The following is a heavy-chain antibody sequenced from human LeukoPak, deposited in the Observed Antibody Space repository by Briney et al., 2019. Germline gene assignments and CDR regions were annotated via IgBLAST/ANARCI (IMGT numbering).Heavy chain of an antibody. CDR2: TYYRSKWYN. D-gene: IGHD2-2*01. Sequence: SQTLSLTCAISGDSVSSNSAAWNWIRQSPSRGLEWLGRTYYRSKWYNDYAVSVKSRITINPDTSKNQFSLQLNSVTPEDTAVYYCARAPDYCNSTSCHRDVLFDPWGQGTLVTVSS. J-gene: IGHJ5*02. CDR1: GDSVSSNSAA. CDR3: ARAPDYCNSTSCHRDVLFDP. V-gene: IGHV6-1*01.